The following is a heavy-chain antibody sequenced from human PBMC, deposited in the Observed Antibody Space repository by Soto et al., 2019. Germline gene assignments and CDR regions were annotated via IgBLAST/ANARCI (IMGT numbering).Heavy chain of an antibody. CDR1: GFTFSSYG. Sequence: QVQLVESGGGVVQPGRSLRLSCAASGFTFSSYGMHWVRQAPGKGLEWVAVISYDGSNKYYADSVKGRFTISRDNSKNTLYLQMNSLRAEDTAVYYCAKDLGDIVATIGGGSGMDVWGQGTTVTVSS. CDR3: AKDLGDIVATIGGGSGMDV. D-gene: IGHD5-12*01. J-gene: IGHJ6*02. CDR2: ISYDGSNK. V-gene: IGHV3-30*18.